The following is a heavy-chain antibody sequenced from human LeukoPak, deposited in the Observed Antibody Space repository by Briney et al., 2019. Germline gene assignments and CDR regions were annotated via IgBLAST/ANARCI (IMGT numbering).Heavy chain of an antibody. J-gene: IGHJ4*02. CDR2: ISAYNGNT. Sequence: GASVKVSCKASGYTFTSYGISWVRQAPGQGLEWMGWISAYNGNTNYAQKFQGRVTITRDTSASTAYMELSSLRSEDTAVYYCARGSSGYPRYFDHWGQGTQVTVSS. D-gene: IGHD3-22*01. CDR3: ARGSSGYPRYFDH. CDR1: GYTFTSYG. V-gene: IGHV1-18*01.